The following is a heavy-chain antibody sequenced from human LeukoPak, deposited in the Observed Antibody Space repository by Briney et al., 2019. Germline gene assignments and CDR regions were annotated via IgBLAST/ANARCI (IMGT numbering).Heavy chain of an antibody. V-gene: IGHV3-30*02. CDR1: GFTFSSYG. D-gene: IGHD2-21*02. Sequence: GGSLRLSCAASGFTFSSYGMHWVRQAPGKGLEWVAFIRYDGSNKYYADSVKGRFTISRDNSKNTLYLQMNSLRAEDTAVYYCAKSEGPYCGGDCYLPTWGQGTLVTVSS. J-gene: IGHJ5*02. CDR2: IRYDGSNK. CDR3: AKSEGPYCGGDCYLPT.